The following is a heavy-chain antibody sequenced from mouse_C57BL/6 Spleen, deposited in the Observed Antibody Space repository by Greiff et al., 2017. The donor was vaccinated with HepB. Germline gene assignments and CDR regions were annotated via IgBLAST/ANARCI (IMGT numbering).Heavy chain of an antibody. CDR3: TTLGVVLFDY. Sequence: EVKLLESGAELVRPGASVKLSCTASGFNIKDDYMHWVKQRPEQGLEWIGWIDPENGDTEYASKFQGKATITADTSSNTAYLQLSSLTSEDTAVYYCTTLGVVLFDYWGQGTTLTVSS. CDR1: GFNIKDDY. CDR2: IDPENGDT. J-gene: IGHJ2*01. V-gene: IGHV14-4*01.